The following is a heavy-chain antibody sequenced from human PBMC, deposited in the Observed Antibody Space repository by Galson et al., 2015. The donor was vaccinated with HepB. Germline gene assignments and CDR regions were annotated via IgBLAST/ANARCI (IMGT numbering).Heavy chain of an antibody. CDR2: INPNSGGT. J-gene: IGHJ4*02. CDR3: ARGGDAGYYYGAGSELYYFDY. CDR1: GYTFTGYY. Sequence: SVKVSCKASGYTFTGYYMHWVRQAPGQGLEWMGWINPNSGGTNYAQKFQGWVTMTRDTSISTAYMELSRLRSDDTAVYYCARGGDAGYYYGAGSELYYFDYWGQGTLVTVSS. V-gene: IGHV1-2*04. D-gene: IGHD3-10*01.